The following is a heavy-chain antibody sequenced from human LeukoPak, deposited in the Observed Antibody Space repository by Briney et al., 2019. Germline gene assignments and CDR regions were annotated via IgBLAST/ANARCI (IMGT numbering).Heavy chain of an antibody. CDR3: ARRREYYDFWSGDYYFYYGMDV. CDR2: IWYDGSNK. CDR1: GFTFSSYG. D-gene: IGHD3-3*01. J-gene: IGHJ6*02. V-gene: IGHV3-33*01. Sequence: GGSQRLSCAASGFTFSSYGMHWVRQAPGKGLEWVAVIWYDGSNKYYADSVKGRLTISRDNSKNTLYLQMNSLRAEDTAVYYCARRREYYDFWSGDYYFYYGMDVWGQGTTVTVSS.